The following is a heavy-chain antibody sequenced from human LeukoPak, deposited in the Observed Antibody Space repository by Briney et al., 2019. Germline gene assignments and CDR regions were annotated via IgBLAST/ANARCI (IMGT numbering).Heavy chain of an antibody. V-gene: IGHV3-53*01. Sequence: GGSLRLSCAASGLTVSSNYMSWVRQAPGKGLEWVSVIYSGGSTYYADSVKGRFPISRDHSKNTLYLQMNSVRAEDTAAYYCARGEGLFDYWGQGTLVTVSS. J-gene: IGHJ4*02. CDR2: IYSGGST. CDR1: GLTVSSNY. CDR3: ARGEGLFDY.